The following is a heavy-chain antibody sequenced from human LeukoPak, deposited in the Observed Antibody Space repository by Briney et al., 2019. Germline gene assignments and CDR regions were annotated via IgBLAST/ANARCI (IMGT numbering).Heavy chain of an antibody. D-gene: IGHD1-1*01. CDR3: ARRPGYYSYMDV. J-gene: IGHJ6*03. Sequence: GGSLRLSCAASGFAFKNAWMSWVRQAPGKGLEWLGLIKRKTEGATTDYSAPVKGRFTISRDDSENTLYLQMSSLKTEDTAVYYCARRPGYYSYMDVWGKGTTVTISS. CDR2: IKRKTEGATT. CDR1: GFAFKNAW. V-gene: IGHV3-15*01.